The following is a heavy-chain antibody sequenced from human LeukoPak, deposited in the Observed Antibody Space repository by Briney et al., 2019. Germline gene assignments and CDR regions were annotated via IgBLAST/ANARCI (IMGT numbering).Heavy chain of an antibody. V-gene: IGHV3-21*01. CDR3: ARDFGDALEWLFSFDY. CDR1: GFTFSSYS. CDR2: ISSSSSYI. D-gene: IGHD3-3*01. Sequence: GGSLRLSCAASGFTFSSYSMNWVRQAPGKGLEWVSSISSSSSYIYYADSVKGRFTISRDNAKNSLYLQMNSLRAEDTAVYYCARDFGDALEWLFSFDYWGQGTLVTVSS. J-gene: IGHJ4*02.